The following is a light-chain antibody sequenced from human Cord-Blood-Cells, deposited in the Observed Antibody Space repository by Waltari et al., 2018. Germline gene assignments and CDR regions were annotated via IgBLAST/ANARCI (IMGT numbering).Light chain of an antibody. Sequence: QSALTQPASVSGSPGQSITTSCSGTSSDAGGYNYVSWYQQHPDKAPKLMIYDVSNRPSGVSNRFSGSKSGNTASLTISGLQAEDEADYYCSSYTSSSTLVFGGGTKLTVL. CDR1: SSDAGGYNY. J-gene: IGLJ3*02. CDR3: SSYTSSSTLV. V-gene: IGLV2-14*03. CDR2: DVS.